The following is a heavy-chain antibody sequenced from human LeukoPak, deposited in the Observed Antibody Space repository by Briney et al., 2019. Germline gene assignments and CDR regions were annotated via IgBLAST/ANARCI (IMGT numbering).Heavy chain of an antibody. CDR3: ARASDYDSGGYYIGGTFDY. J-gene: IGHJ4*02. D-gene: IGHD3-22*01. Sequence: GRSLRLSCASSGCTFSSYVTTWVRQARSRGLDGVASISGSCCSTDYADSVKGRFTICRDNSKKTLYLRMTSLRAEDTAVYYCARASDYDSGGYYIGGTFDYWGQGTLVTVSS. CDR1: GCTFSSYV. V-gene: IGHV3-23*01. CDR2: ISGSCCST.